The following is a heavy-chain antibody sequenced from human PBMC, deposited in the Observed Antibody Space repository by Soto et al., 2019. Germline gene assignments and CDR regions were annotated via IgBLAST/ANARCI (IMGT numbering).Heavy chain of an antibody. D-gene: IGHD2-15*01. CDR3: KTDLWRIAVVVGSTGYFNT. Sequence: GSLRLSCAASGFTFSDAWMSWVRQAPGKGLDWVGRIKSKSDGGTTEYAAPVRGRFTISRDGSKNTLYLQMNSLKTEDTAVYYCKTDLWRIAVVVGSTGYFNTWGQGTPVTVSS. CDR1: GFTFSDAW. CDR2: IKSKSDGGTT. J-gene: IGHJ5*02. V-gene: IGHV3-15*01.